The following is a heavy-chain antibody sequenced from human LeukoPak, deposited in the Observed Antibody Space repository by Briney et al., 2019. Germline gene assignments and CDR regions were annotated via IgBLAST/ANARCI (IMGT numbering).Heavy chain of an antibody. D-gene: IGHD4-11*01. CDR2: IRYDGSNK. CDR1: GFTFSSYG. CDR3: ARDRLWGYSNYAKFDY. Sequence: GGSLTLSCAVSGFTFSSYGMHWVRQAPGKGLVWVAFIRYDGSNKYYADSVKGRFTISRDNSKNTLYLQMNSLRAEDTAVYYCARDRLWGYSNYAKFDYWGQGTLVTVSS. J-gene: IGHJ4*02. V-gene: IGHV3-30*02.